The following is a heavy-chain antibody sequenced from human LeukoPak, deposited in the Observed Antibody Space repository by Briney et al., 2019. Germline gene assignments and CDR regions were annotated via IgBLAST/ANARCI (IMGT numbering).Heavy chain of an antibody. CDR2: ISGSGGST. D-gene: IGHD3-22*01. J-gene: IGHJ4*02. V-gene: IGHV3-23*01. CDR1: GFTFSSYA. Sequence: GGSLGLSCAASGFTFSSYAMSWVRQAPGKGLEWVSAISGSGGSTYYADSVKGRFTISRDNAKNSLYLQMNSLRAEDTAVYYCARDYYDVLFDYWGQGTLVTVSS. CDR3: ARDYYDVLFDY.